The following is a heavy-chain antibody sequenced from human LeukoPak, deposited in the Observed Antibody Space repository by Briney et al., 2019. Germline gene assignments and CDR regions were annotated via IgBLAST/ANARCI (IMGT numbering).Heavy chain of an antibody. CDR1: GYTLTSYD. J-gene: IGHJ6*02. V-gene: IGHV1-8*01. D-gene: IGHD3-3*01. CDR3: ARVSSGYYDFWSCDRTYVMDV. Sequence: ASVKVSCKASGYTLTSYDFNWVRQATAQGLEWMGWMNPNSGNTGYAQKFQGRVTMTRNTSISTAYMELSSLRSEDRAVYYCARVSSGYYDFWSCDRTYVMDVWGQGTTVTVSS. CDR2: MNPNSGNT.